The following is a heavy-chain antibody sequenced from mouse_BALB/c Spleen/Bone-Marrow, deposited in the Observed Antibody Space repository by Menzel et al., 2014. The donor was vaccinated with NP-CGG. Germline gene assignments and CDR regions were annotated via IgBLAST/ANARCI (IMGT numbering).Heavy chain of an antibody. J-gene: IGHJ2*01. CDR2: ISSGSSTI. CDR1: GFTSSSFG. V-gene: IGHV5-17*02. Sequence: EVKLVESGGGLVQPGGSRKLSCAASGFTSSSFGMHWVRQAPEKGLEWVAYISSGSSTIYYADTVKGRFTISRDNPKNTLFLQMTSLRSEDTAMYYCASDWAYYFDYWGQGTTLTVSS. D-gene: IGHD4-1*01. CDR3: ASDWAYYFDY.